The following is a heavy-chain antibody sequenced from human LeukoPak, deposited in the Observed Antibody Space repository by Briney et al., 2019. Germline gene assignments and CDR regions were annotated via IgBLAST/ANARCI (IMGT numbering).Heavy chain of an antibody. CDR1: GGSFSGYY. Sequence: KSSETLSLTCAVYGGSFSGYYWSWIRQPPGKGLEWIGEINHSGSTNYNPSLKSRVTISVDTSKNQFSLKLSSVTAADTAVYYCARLSPSDYWGQGTLVTVSS. V-gene: IGHV4-34*01. CDR3: ARLSPSDY. CDR2: INHSGST. J-gene: IGHJ4*02.